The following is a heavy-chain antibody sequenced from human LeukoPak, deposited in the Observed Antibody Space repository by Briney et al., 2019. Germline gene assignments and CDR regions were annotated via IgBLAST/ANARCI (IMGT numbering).Heavy chain of an antibody. D-gene: IGHD5-12*01. CDR1: GFTFSDYY. CDR3: ARARDGYKGNWFDP. V-gene: IGHV4-34*01. CDR2: INHSGST. Sequence: GSLRLSCAASGFTFSDYYMSWIRQPPGKGLEWIGEINHSGSTNYNPSLKSRVTISVDTSKNQFSLKLGSVTAADTAVYYCARARDGYKGNWFDPWGQGTLVTVSS. J-gene: IGHJ5*02.